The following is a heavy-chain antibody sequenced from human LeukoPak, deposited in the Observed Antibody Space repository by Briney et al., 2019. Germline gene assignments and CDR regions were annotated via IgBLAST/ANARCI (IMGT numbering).Heavy chain of an antibody. V-gene: IGHV3-23*01. CDR1: GFTLSSYA. CDR3: TKDQTEGY. D-gene: IGHD1-1*01. CDR2: IGGSGSST. J-gene: IGHJ4*02. Sequence: GGSLRLSCAASGFTLSSYAMSWVRQAPGKGLEWVSAIGGSGSSTYYADSVKGRFTISRDNSKNTLYLQMNSLRADDTAVYYCTKDQTEGYWGQGTLVTVSS.